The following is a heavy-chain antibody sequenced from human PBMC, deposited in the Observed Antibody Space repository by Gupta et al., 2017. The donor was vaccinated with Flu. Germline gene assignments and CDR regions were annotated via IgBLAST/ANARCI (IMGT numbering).Heavy chain of an antibody. CDR2: ISYDGTTQ. CDR3: ANPYFDILTGYLRGYYMDG. D-gene: IGHD3-9*01. J-gene: IGHJ6*03. CDR1: FSTSG. V-gene: IGHV3-30*18. Sequence: FSTSGMHWVRQAPGKGLEWVAVISYDGTTQYFADAVKGRFNISRDNSKNTVYLQINSLRPEDTAVYYCANPYFDILTGYLRGYYMDGWGKGTTVIVSS.